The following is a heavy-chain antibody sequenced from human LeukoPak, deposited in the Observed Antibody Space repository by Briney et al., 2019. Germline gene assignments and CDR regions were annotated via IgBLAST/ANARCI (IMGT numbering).Heavy chain of an antibody. D-gene: IGHD1-26*01. Sequence: GGSLRLSCAASGFTFSNAWMSWVRQAPGKGLEWVGRIKSKTDGGTTDYAAPVKGRFTISRDDSKNTQYLQMNSLRADDTAVYYCAKRVGANHDAFDMWGQGTMVTVSS. CDR1: GFTFSNAW. CDR3: AKRVGANHDAFDM. J-gene: IGHJ3*02. V-gene: IGHV3-15*01. CDR2: IKSKTDGGTT.